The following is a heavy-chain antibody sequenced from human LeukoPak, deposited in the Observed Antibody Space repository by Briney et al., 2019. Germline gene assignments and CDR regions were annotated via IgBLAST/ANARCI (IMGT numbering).Heavy chain of an antibody. V-gene: IGHV1-46*01. J-gene: IGHJ6*03. CDR2: INPSGGST. CDR3: ARGPRTSNYYYYYYMDV. Sequence: GASVKVSCKASGYTFTSYYMHWVRQAPGQGLEWMGIINPSGGSTSYAQKFQGRVTMTRDTSTSTVYMELSSLRSEDTAVYYCARGPRTSNYYYYYYMDVWGKGTTVTISS. CDR1: GYTFTSYY.